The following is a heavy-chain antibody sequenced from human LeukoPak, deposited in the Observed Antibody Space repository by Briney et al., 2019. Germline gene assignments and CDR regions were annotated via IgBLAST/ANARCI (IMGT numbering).Heavy chain of an antibody. CDR1: GFTFSDFW. Sequence: GGSLRLSCAASGFTFSDFWMTWVRQAPGKGLEWVANIKQDGSEKYYVDPVKGRFTVSRDSAKNSLYLQMNSLRAEDTAVYYCARDSHDYGDSLRVDYWGQGTLVTVSS. J-gene: IGHJ4*02. V-gene: IGHV3-7*01. CDR2: IKQDGSEK. CDR3: ARDSHDYGDSLRVDY. D-gene: IGHD4-17*01.